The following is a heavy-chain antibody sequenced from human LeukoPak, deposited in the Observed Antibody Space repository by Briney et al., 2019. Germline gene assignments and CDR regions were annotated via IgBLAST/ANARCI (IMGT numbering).Heavy chain of an antibody. CDR1: GFTFSSYG. J-gene: IGHJ6*03. Sequence: GGSLRLSCAASGFTFSSYGMSWVRQAPGKGLEWVSAISGSGGSTYYADSVKGRFTISRDNSKNTLYLQMNSLRAEDTAVYYCAKGTTVTIGYYYYMDVWGKGTTVTVSS. CDR3: AKGTTVTIGYYYYMDV. D-gene: IGHD4-17*01. V-gene: IGHV3-23*01. CDR2: ISGSGGST.